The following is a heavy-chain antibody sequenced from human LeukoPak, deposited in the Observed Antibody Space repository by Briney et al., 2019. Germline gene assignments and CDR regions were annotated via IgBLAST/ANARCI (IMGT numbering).Heavy chain of an antibody. CDR3: AKHYMGSYDNRGLDY. CDR1: GGSISNSTYY. CDR2: IYYSGYT. D-gene: IGHD3-10*01. V-gene: IGHV4-39*01. Sequence: SETLSLTCTVSGGSISNSTYYWAWIRQPPGKGLEWIGSIYYSGYTYYNPSVESRVTISVDTSKNQFSLKLSSVTAADTAVYYCAKHYMGSYDNRGLDYWGQGSLVTVSS. J-gene: IGHJ4*02.